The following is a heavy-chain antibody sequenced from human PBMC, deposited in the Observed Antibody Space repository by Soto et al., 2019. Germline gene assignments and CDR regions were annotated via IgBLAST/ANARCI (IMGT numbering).Heavy chain of an antibody. CDR1: EFNFNSYS. Sequence: GGSLRLSCAASEFNFNSYSMHWVRQAPGKGLEWVAVISYDGGNKYYRDSVKGRFTISRDNFKNTLSLQMNSLRPEDTAVYYCARSFETLVLIRAFWLDPLGQGTLVTVSS. J-gene: IGHJ5*02. CDR2: ISYDGGNK. V-gene: IGHV3-30-3*01. D-gene: IGHD3-22*01. CDR3: ARSFETLVLIRAFWLDP.